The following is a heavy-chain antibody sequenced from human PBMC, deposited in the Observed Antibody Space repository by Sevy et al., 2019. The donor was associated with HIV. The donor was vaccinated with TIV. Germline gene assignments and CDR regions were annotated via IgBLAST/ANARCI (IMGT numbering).Heavy chain of an antibody. CDR2: IKPDGSNK. CDR3: ARVIDYGELGNWFDP. V-gene: IGHV3-7*01. D-gene: IGHD4-17*01. CDR1: GFTLSKYW. J-gene: IGHJ5*02. Sequence: GGSLRLSCAASGFTLSKYWMSWVRQAPGKGLEWVANIKPDGSNKYYMGSLKGRFTIYRDNAKNSLYLEMNNLRAEDTAVYYCARVIDYGELGNWFDPWGQGTLVTVSS.